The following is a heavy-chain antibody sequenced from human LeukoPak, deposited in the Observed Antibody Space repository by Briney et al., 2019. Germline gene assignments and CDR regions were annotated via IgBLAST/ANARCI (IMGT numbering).Heavy chain of an antibody. Sequence: SETLSLTCTVSGGSISSGNVYWNWIRQPAGKGLEWIGRIYTSGSTNYNPSLKSRVTISVDTSKNQFSLKLSSVTAADTAVYYCAEYGDYVVWGQGTLVTVSS. CDR1: GGSISSGNVY. J-gene: IGHJ4*02. D-gene: IGHD4-17*01. CDR3: AEYGDYVV. CDR2: IYTSGST. V-gene: IGHV4-61*02.